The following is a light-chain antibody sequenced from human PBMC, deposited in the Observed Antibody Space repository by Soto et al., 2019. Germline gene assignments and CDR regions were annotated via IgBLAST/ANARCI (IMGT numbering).Light chain of an antibody. CDR2: YDD. J-gene: IGLJ2*01. CDR1: TSNIGTNA. CDR3: ATWDDGLNAVV. Sequence: QSVLTQPPSVSAAPRQRVTICCSGRTSNIGTNAVNWYQQIPGKAPKLLIYYDDLLPSGISDRFSASKSGTSASLAISGLQSEDEADYYCATWDDGLNAVVFGGGTKLTVL. V-gene: IGLV1-36*01.